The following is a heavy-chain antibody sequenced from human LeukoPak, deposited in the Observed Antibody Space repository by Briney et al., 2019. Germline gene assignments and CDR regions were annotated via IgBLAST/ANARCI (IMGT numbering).Heavy chain of an antibody. CDR2: VSPSGGST. V-gene: IGHV1-46*01. D-gene: IGHD3-9*01. Sequence: GASVKVSCKAFGYTFTSNYMHWVRQAPGQGPEWMGVVSPSGGSTTYAQKFQGRVTLTRDMSTSTDYLELSSLRSEDTAVYYCARDLRNDGAPPISYFDYWGQGTLVTVSS. CDR1: GYTFTSNY. CDR3: ARDLRNDGAPPISYFDY. J-gene: IGHJ4*02.